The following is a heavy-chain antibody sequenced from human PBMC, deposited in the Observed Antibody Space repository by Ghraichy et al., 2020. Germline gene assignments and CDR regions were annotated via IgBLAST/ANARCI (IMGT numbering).Heavy chain of an antibody. CDR3: ARNWGWAFDF. CDR2: IDLGGST. V-gene: IGHV4-4*02. CDR1: SGSITSFPW. Sequence: SETLSLTFAVSSGSITSFPWWSWLRQPPGKGLEWIGEIDLGGSTNYNPFLRSRVTISIEKSKNQFSLKMTSVTAADTAVYYCARNWGWAFDFWGHGTMVIVSS. J-gene: IGHJ3*01. D-gene: IGHD3-16*01.